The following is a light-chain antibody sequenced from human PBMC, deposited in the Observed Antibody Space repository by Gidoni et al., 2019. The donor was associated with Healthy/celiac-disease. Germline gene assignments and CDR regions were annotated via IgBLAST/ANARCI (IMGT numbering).Light chain of an antibody. CDR3: QQYYSTLLFT. J-gene: IGKJ3*01. CDR1: QSVLYSSNHQNY. Sequence: VSLGERATINCKSSQSVLYSSNHQNYLAWYQQKPGQPPKLLIYWASTRESGVPDRFSGSGSGTDFTLPISSLQAEDVAVYYCQQYYSTLLFTFGPGTKVDIK. CDR2: WAS. V-gene: IGKV4-1*01.